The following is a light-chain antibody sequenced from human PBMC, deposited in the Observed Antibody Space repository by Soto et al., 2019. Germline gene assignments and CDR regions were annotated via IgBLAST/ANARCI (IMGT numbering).Light chain of an antibody. V-gene: IGKV1-9*01. J-gene: IGKJ5*01. CDR3: RQLNSYPIT. CDR2: AAS. Sequence: DIQLTQSPSFLSASVGDRVTITCRASQGLSSDLAWYQQKPGKAPKLLIYAASTLQSGIPSRFSGSGSGTEFTLAISSLQHEDFATYYCRQLNSYPITFGQGTRLEIK. CDR1: QGLSSD.